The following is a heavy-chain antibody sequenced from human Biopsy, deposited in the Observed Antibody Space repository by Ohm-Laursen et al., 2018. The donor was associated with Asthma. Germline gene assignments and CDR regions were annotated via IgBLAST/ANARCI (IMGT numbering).Heavy chain of an antibody. CDR2: SNQEGSP. Sequence: SDTLSLTCGVYRGSLRVYVWSWIRQPPGKGLEWIGESNQEGSPTFNPSFKSRVTISRDPSKNPLSLKLRSVPAADTAVYYSARGPEWYCLDVWGQGTTVTVSS. J-gene: IGHJ6*02. V-gene: IGHV4-34*01. CDR1: RGSLRVYV. D-gene: IGHD3-3*01. CDR3: ARGPEWYCLDV.